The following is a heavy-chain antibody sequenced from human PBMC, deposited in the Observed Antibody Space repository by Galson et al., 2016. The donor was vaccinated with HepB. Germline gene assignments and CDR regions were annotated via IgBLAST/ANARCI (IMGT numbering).Heavy chain of an antibody. CDR2: INQSGSS. J-gene: IGHJ4*02. CDR3: AGDGRYADTWDLSDY. D-gene: IGHD2-2*01. V-gene: IGHV4-34*01. CDR1: GGSFSGHY. Sequence: SETLSLTCAAYGGSFSGHYWNWIRQSPGKALEWIGEINQSGSSNYNPSRRSRVTISVDTSKNHFPLKLTSVTAAGTATSYWAGDGRYADTWDLSDYWGQGTPVTVSA.